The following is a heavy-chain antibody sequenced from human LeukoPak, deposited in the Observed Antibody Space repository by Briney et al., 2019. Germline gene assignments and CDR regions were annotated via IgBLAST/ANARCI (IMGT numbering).Heavy chain of an antibody. J-gene: IGHJ3*02. V-gene: IGHV3-64*01. CDR1: GFTFSNYV. Sequence: PGGSLRLSCAASGFTFSNYVIQWVGQAPGKGLEFVSAISSNGGSGYYANSGKGRFTTSRDNSKNPLYLKMGSLRTEDMAVYYCARVTRRPTVTSLGFDIWGQGTMVTVSS. CDR2: ISSNGGSG. D-gene: IGHD4-17*01. CDR3: ARVTRRPTVTSLGFDI.